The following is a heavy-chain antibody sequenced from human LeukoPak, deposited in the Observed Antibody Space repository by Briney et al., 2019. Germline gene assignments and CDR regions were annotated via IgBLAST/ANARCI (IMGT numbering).Heavy chain of an antibody. V-gene: IGHV4-61*02. D-gene: IGHD4-11*01. CDR1: GGSISSGSYY. CDR2: IYTSGST. J-gene: IGHJ5*02. CDR3: ARDFSSNYVGWFDP. Sequence: SETLSLTRIVSGGSISSGSYYWSWIRQPAGKGLEWIGRIYTSGSTNYNPSLKSRVTISVDTSKNQFSLKLSSVTAADTAVYYCARDFSSNYVGWFDPWGQGTLVTVSS.